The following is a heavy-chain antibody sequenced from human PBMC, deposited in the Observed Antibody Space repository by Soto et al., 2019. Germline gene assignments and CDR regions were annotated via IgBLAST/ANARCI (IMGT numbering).Heavy chain of an antibody. J-gene: IGHJ6*02. D-gene: IGHD2-15*01. Sequence: EVQLVESGGGLVQPGGSLRLSCGVSGFTFGDYWMTWVRQAPGKGLEWVANMNKDGNERFYVDSVKGRFTISRDNAKNSLYLQMNSLRAEDTAVYDCASLRSSYAVDVWGQGTTVTVSS. CDR2: MNKDGNER. CDR1: GFTFGDYW. CDR3: ASLRSSYAVDV. V-gene: IGHV3-7*05.